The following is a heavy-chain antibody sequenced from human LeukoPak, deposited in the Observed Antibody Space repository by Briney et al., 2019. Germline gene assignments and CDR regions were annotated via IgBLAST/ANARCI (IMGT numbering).Heavy chain of an antibody. CDR2: IYTSGST. CDR1: GGSISSGSYY. Sequence: PSETLSLTCTVSGGSISSGSYYWSWIRQPAEKGLEWIGRIYTSGSTNYNPSLKSRVTISVDTSKNQFSLKLSSMTAADTAVYYCARATSSSGRSQFSPAPFDCWGQGTLVTVSS. CDR3: ARATSSSGRSQFSPAPFDC. V-gene: IGHV4-61*02. J-gene: IGHJ4*02. D-gene: IGHD6-19*01.